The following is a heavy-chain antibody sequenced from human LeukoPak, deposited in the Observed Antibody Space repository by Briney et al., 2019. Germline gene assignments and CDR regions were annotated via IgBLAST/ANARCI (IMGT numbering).Heavy chain of an antibody. CDR1: GGSISSYY. CDR2: IYYTGSI. Sequence: SETLSLTCTVSGGSISSYYWSWIRQPPGKRLEWIAFIYYTGSINYNPSLKSRVTISVDTSKNQFSLKVSSVTAADTAVYYCARRNYYDSSVVYFDLWGRGTLVTVSS. J-gene: IGHJ2*01. D-gene: IGHD3-22*01. V-gene: IGHV4-59*08. CDR3: ARRNYYDSSVVYFDL.